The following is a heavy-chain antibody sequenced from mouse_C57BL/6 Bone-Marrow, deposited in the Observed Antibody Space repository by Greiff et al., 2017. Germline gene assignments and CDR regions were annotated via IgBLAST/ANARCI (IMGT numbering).Heavy chain of an antibody. CDR2: IDPEIGDT. CDR1: GFNIKDDY. CDR3: SSFDGNYFDF. J-gene: IGHJ2*01. Sequence: EVQLVESGAELVRPGASVKLSYTASGFNIKDDYIHWVKQRPEQGLEWIGWIDPEIGDTEYASKFQGKATITSDTSSNTAYLQLSSLTSEDTAVYYCSSFDGNYFDFWGQGTPLTVAS. V-gene: IGHV14-4*01. D-gene: IGHD2-3*01.